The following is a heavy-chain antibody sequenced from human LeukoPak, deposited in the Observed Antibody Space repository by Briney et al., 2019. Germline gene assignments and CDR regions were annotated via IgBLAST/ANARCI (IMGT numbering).Heavy chain of an antibody. Sequence: PSETLSLTCTVSGGSISSSSYYWGWIRQPPGKGLEWIGSIYYSGSTYYNPSLKSRVTISVDTSKNQFSLKLSSVTAADTAVYYCARSGTSSGWYTDWYFDLWGRGTLVTVSS. J-gene: IGHJ2*01. V-gene: IGHV4-39*07. CDR3: ARSGTSSGWYTDWYFDL. CDR2: IYYSGST. CDR1: GGSISSSSYY. D-gene: IGHD6-19*01.